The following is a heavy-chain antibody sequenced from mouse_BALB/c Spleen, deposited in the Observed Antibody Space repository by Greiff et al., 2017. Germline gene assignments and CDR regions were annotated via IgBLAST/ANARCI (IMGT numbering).Heavy chain of an antibody. J-gene: IGHJ2*01. CDR1: GYTFTSYT. CDR2: INPSSGYT. V-gene: IGHV1-4*02. CDR3: ARGGDY. Sequence: VKLVESAAELARPGASVKMSCKASGYTFTSYTMHWVKQRPGQGLEWIGYINPSSGYTEYNQKFKDKTTLTADKSSSTAYMQLSSLTSEDSAVYYCARGGDYWGQGTTLTVSS.